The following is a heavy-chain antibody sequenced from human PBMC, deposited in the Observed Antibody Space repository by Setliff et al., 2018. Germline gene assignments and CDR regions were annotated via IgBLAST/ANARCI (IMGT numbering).Heavy chain of an antibody. V-gene: IGHV4-31*01. CDR2: IYYSGST. CDR3: ARTTEYYYDSSGYYFEGGYFDY. D-gene: IGHD3-22*01. CDR1: GGSISSGGYY. J-gene: IGHJ4*02. Sequence: PSETLSLTCTVSGGSISSGGYYWSWIRQHPGKGLEWIGYIYYSGSTYYNRSLKSLVTISVDTSKNHFSLKLSSVTAADTAVYYCARTTEYYYDSSGYYFEGGYFDYWGQGTLVTVSS.